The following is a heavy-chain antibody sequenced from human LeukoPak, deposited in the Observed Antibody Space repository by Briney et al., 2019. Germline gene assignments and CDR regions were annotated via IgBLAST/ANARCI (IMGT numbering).Heavy chain of an antibody. V-gene: IGHV3-48*02. D-gene: IGHD3-3*01. J-gene: IGHJ4*02. CDR3: ARALLWGDFWSGYHSDAFDY. Sequence: PGGSLRLSCAASGFTFSSYSMNWVRQAPGKGLEWVSYISSSSSTIYYADSVKGRFTISRDNAKNSLYLQMNSLRDEDTAVYYCARALLWGDFWSGYHSDAFDYWGQGTLVTVSS. CDR2: ISSSSSTI. CDR1: GFTFSSYS.